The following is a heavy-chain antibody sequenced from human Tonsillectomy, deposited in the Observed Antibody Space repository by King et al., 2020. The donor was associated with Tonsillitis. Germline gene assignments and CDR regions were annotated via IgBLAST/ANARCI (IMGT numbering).Heavy chain of an antibody. Sequence: DVQLVESGGGLVKPGGSLRLSCAASRFTFSTYSMTWVLQSPGKGLEWVSSISSSSKYIYYADSVKGRFTISRENAKNSLYLQMNSLRGEDTAVYYCARKPITGSTSVDYWGQGTLVTVSS. CDR3: ARKPITGSTSVDY. D-gene: IGHD1-7*01. J-gene: IGHJ4*02. CDR1: RFTFSTYS. CDR2: ISSSSKYI. V-gene: IGHV3-21*01.